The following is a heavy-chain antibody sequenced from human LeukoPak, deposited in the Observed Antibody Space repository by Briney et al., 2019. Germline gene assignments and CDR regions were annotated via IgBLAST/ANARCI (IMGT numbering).Heavy chain of an antibody. Sequence: GESLKISCKGSGYSFTSYWIGWVRQMPGQGLEWMGIINPRDSDTKYSPAFQDQVTISADKSVSTAYLQWSSLKASDTAMYYCARRSGYYFDYDYWGQGTLVTVSS. D-gene: IGHD3-22*01. J-gene: IGHJ4*02. V-gene: IGHV5-51*01. CDR2: INPRDSDT. CDR1: GYSFTSYW. CDR3: ARRSGYYFDYDY.